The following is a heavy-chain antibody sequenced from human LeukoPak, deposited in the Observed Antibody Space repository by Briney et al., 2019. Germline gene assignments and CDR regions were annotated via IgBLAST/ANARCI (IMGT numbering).Heavy chain of an antibody. V-gene: IGHV1-2*02. CDR1: GYTFTGYY. J-gene: IGHJ6*03. D-gene: IGHD3-10*01. CDR3: ARDHGSGYYYYYMDV. CDR2: INPNSGGT. Sequence: ASVKVSCKASGYTFTGYYMHWVRQAPGQGLEWMGWINPNSGGTNYAHKFQGRVTMTRDTSISTAYMELSRLRSDDTAVYYCARDHGSGYYYYYMDVWGKGTTVTVSS.